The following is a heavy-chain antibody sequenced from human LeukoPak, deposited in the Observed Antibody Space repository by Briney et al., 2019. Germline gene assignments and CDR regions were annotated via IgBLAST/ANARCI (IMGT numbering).Heavy chain of an antibody. CDR2: ISAIGGST. Sequence: KTGGSLRLSCAASGFTFSTYAMSWVRQAPGKGLEWVSTISAIGGSTYYADSVKGRFTISRDNSKSTLHLQMNSLGAEDTAVYYCAKPRDFYYYMDVWGKGTTVIVSS. J-gene: IGHJ6*03. CDR1: GFTFSTYA. CDR3: AKPRDFYYYMDV. V-gene: IGHV3-23*01.